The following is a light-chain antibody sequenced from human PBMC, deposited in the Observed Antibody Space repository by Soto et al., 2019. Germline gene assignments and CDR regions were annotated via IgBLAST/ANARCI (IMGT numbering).Light chain of an antibody. Sequence: AIRMTQSPSSFSASTGDRVTITCRASQGISSYLAWYQQKPGKAPKLLIYAASTLQSGVPSRFSGSGSGTDFTLTISCLQSEDFATYYCQQYYSYSPTFGGGTKVEIK. CDR1: QGISSY. CDR2: AAS. V-gene: IGKV1-8*01. J-gene: IGKJ4*01. CDR3: QQYYSYSPT.